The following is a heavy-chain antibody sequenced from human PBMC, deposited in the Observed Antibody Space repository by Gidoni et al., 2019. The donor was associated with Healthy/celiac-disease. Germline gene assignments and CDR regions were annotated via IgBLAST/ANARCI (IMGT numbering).Heavy chain of an antibody. J-gene: IGHJ4*02. CDR1: GFTFSSYS. CDR3: ARDGGKAYFDY. CDR2: ISSSSSYI. D-gene: IGHD3-16*01. Sequence: EVQLVASGGGLVKPGGSLRLSCAASGFTFSSYSMNWVRQAPGKGLEWVSSISSSSSYIDYADSVKGRFTISRDNAKNSLYLQMNSLRAEDTAVYYCARDGGKAYFDYWGQGTLVTVSS. V-gene: IGHV3-21*01.